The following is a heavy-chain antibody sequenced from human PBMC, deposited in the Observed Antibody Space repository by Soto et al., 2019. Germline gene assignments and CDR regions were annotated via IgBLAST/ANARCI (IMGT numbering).Heavy chain of an antibody. D-gene: IGHD1-7*01. J-gene: IGHJ4*02. CDR3: ASRYPGTSVDY. Sequence: QVQLQESGPGLVKPSGTLSLTCAVSGGSFTSNNWWSWVREPPGQGLEWIGEIYRTGSTNYNPSLKGRVTISLNKSENQFSLKVTSLTAADTAVYYCASRYPGTSVDYWGQGTLVTVSS. V-gene: IGHV4-4*02. CDR1: GGSFTSNNW. CDR2: IYRTGST.